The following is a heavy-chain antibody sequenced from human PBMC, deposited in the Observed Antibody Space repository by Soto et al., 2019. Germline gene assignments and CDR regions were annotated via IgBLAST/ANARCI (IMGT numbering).Heavy chain of an antibody. Sequence: ASVKVSCKASGYTFTGYYMHWVRQAPGQGLEWMGWINPNSGGTNYAQKFQGWVTITADESTSTAYMELSSLRSEDTAVYYCARCDTSCPFYYYYYGMDVWGQGTTVTVSS. CDR1: GYTFTGYY. D-gene: IGHD2-2*01. V-gene: IGHV1-2*04. CDR2: INPNSGGT. CDR3: ARCDTSCPFYYYYYGMDV. J-gene: IGHJ6*02.